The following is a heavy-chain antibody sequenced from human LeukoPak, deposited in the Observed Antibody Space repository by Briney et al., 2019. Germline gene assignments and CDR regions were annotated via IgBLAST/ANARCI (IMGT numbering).Heavy chain of an antibody. J-gene: IGHJ4*02. D-gene: IGHD6-19*01. CDR2: ISAYNGNT. CDR1: GYTFTSYG. V-gene: IGHV1-18*01. Sequence: GASVKVSCKASGYTFTSYGISWVRQAPGQGLEWMGWISAYNGNTNYAQKLQGRVTMTTDTSTSTAYMELRSLRSDDTAVYYCARDWPIAVAGKLSIPSFDYWGQGTLVTVSS. CDR3: ARDWPIAVAGKLSIPSFDY.